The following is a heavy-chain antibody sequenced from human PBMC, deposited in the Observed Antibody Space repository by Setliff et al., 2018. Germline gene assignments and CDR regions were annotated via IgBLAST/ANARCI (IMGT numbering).Heavy chain of an antibody. V-gene: IGHV4-61*09. CDR3: ARMSGFQYIDV. CDR2: IYTSWST. J-gene: IGHJ6*03. Sequence: LSLTCTVSGDSISSRRNYWGWFRQPAGKELEWIGQIYTSWSTNYNPSLKSRVTISLDTYKNQFSLSLTSVTAEDTAVYYCARMSGFQYIDVWDKGTTVTVSS. D-gene: IGHD3-3*01. CDR1: GDSISSRRNY.